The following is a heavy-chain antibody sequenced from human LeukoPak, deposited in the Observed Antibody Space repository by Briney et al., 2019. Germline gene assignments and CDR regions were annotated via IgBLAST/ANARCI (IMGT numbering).Heavy chain of an antibody. Sequence: PGGTLTLSCAVSGFSFSNSWMHWARHAPGPGLVWVSRINSDRITTSYAESVQGRFSISRDNVKNTLFLQMNSLRAEDTAEYYCAREGTAMATYYAMDVWGQGTTVTVSS. D-gene: IGHD5-18*01. CDR2: INSDRITT. CDR1: GFSFSNSW. CDR3: AREGTAMATYYAMDV. J-gene: IGHJ6*02. V-gene: IGHV3-74*01.